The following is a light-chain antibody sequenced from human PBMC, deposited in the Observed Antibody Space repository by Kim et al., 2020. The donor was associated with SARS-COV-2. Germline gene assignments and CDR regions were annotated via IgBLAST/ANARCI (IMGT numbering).Light chain of an antibody. J-gene: IGLJ3*02. CDR2: DDR. V-gene: IGLV1-40*01. Sequence: SVLTQPPSVSGAPGQKVTISCTGSSSNVGAGYGVHWYQQLPGTAPKLLIYDDRNRPSGVPDRFSGSRSGTSASLDITGLQAKDEADYYCQSYDSSLTGSVFGGGTQLTVL. CDR3: QSYDSSLTGSV. CDR1: SSNVGAGYG.